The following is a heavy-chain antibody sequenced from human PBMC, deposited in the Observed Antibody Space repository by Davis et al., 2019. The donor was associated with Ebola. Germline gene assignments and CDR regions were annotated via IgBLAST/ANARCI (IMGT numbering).Heavy chain of an antibody. CDR2: IKQDGSEK. J-gene: IGHJ4*02. D-gene: IGHD1-26*01. CDR3: ARDGEHYSDLDY. Sequence: GESLKISCAASGFTFSSYWMGWVRQAPGKGLEWVANIKQDGSEKYYVDSVKGRFTISRDNAKNSLYLQMNSLRAEDTAVYYCARDGEHYSDLDYWGQGTLVTVSS. V-gene: IGHV3-7*01. CDR1: GFTFSSYW.